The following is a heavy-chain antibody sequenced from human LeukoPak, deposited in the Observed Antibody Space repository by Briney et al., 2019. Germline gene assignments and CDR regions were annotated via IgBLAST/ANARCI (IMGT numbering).Heavy chain of an antibody. CDR3: AREGGSSWSSDY. J-gene: IGHJ4*02. V-gene: IGHV4-38-2*02. CDR2: IYHSGST. CDR1: GYSISSGYY. Sequence: PSETLSLTCTVSGYSISSGYYWGWIRQPPGKGLEWIGSIYHSGSTYYNPSLKSRVTISVDTSKNQFSLKLSSVTAADTAVYYCAREGGSSWSSDYWGQGTLVTVSS. D-gene: IGHD6-13*01.